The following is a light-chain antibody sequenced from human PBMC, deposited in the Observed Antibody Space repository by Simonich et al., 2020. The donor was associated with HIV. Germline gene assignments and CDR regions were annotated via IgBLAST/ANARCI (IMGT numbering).Light chain of an antibody. CDR3: QQYYSTWT. Sequence: DIVMTQSPDSLAVSLGERATINCKSSQSVLYSSNNKNYLAWYQHKPGQPPKLLIYWASTRESGVPYRFSGSGSGTDFTLTISSLQAEDVAVYYCQQYYSTWTFGQGTKVEIK. CDR2: WAS. CDR1: QSVLYSSNNKNY. V-gene: IGKV4-1*01. J-gene: IGKJ1*01.